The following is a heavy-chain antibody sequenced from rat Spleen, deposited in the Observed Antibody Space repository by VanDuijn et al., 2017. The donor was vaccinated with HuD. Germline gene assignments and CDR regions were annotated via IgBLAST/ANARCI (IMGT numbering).Heavy chain of an antibody. Sequence: EVQLVESDGGLVQPGNPLKLSCAASGFPFSDYAMAWVRQSPKKGLEWVATIIYDGSRTYYRDSVKGRFTISRDNVKSTLFLQMDSLRSEDTATYYCVRGFTYYGYWGQGVMVTVSS. CDR3: VRGFTYYGY. D-gene: IGHD1-9*01. V-gene: IGHV5-17*01. CDR2: IIYDGSRT. J-gene: IGHJ2*01. CDR1: GFPFSDYA.